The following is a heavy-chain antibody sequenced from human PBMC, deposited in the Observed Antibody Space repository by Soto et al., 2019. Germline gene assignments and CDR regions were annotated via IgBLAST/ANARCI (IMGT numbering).Heavy chain of an antibody. CDR1: GFTFSSYW. V-gene: IGHV3-7*01. J-gene: IGHJ3*02. Sequence: GGSLRLSCAASGFTFSSYWMSWVRQAPGKGLEWVANIKQDGSEKYYVDSVKGRFTISRDNAKNSLYLQMNSLRAEDTAVYYCARVNFWGALGAFDIWGQGTMVTVSS. CDR2: IKQDGSEK. D-gene: IGHD3-3*01. CDR3: ARVNFWGALGAFDI.